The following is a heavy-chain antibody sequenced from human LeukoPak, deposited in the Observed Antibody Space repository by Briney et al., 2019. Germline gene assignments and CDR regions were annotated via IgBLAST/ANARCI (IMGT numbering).Heavy chain of an antibody. CDR3: ARVGKSSRYYYYYYCMDV. D-gene: IGHD4-23*01. Sequence: ASVKVSCKASGHTFTSYYMHWVRQAPGQGLEWMGIINPSGGSTSYAQKFQGRVSMTRDTSTSTAYMGLSSLRSEDTAVYYCARVGKSSRYYYYYYCMDVWGKGSTVTVS. V-gene: IGHV1-46*01. CDR1: GHTFTSYY. CDR2: INPSGGST. J-gene: IGHJ6*03.